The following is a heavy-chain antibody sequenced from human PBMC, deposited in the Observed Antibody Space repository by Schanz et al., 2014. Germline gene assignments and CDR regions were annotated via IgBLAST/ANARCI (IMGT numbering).Heavy chain of an antibody. Sequence: EVQLLESGGGLVQPGGSLRLSCAASGFTFSSNAMCWVRQAPGKGLEWVSTITSNGGGTYYADSVKGRFTISRDNAKNTLYLQMNSLRAEDTAVYYCAKGLDGYGWNAFDSWGQGTLATVSS. D-gene: IGHD1-1*01. CDR2: ITSNGGGT. V-gene: IGHV3-23*01. J-gene: IGHJ4*02. CDR3: AKGLDGYGWNAFDS. CDR1: GFTFSSNA.